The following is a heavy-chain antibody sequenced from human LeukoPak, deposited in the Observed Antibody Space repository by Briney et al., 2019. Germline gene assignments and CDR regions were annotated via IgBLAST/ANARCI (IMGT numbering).Heavy chain of an antibody. CDR1: GYTFTGYY. V-gene: IGHV1-2*02. CDR2: INPNSGGT. CDR3: ARDLSLSRIAVVPAAMKY. Sequence: ASVKVSCKASGYTFTGYYMHWVRQAPGQGLEWMGWINPNSGGTNYAQKFQGRVTMTRDTSISTAYMELSRLRSDDTAVYYCARDLSLSRIAVVPAAMKYWGQGTLVTVSS. J-gene: IGHJ4*02. D-gene: IGHD2-2*01.